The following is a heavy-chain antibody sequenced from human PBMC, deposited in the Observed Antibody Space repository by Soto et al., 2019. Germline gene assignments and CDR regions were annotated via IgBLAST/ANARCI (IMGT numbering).Heavy chain of an antibody. D-gene: IGHD3-16*01. Sequence: ASVKVSCKASGYTFTSYGISWVRQAPGQGLEWMGWISAYNGNTKYAQKLQGRVTMTTDTSTSTAYMELSSLRSEDTAVYYCVRGLPITPYYYYYMDVWGKGTTVTVSS. V-gene: IGHV1-18*01. CDR3: VRGLPITPYYYYYMDV. CDR2: ISAYNGNT. J-gene: IGHJ6*03. CDR1: GYTFTSYG.